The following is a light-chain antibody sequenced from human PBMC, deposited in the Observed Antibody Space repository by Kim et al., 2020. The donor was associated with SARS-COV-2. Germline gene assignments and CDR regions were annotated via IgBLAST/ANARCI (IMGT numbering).Light chain of an antibody. CDR2: GAS. V-gene: IGKV3-20*01. Sequence: SQGERATLSCRASQSVSSNYLAWYQQKPGQAPRLLIYGASSRATGITDRFSGSGSGTDFTLTITRLEPEDFAVYYCQQYSSSPATFGQGTKVDIK. CDR3: QQYSSSPAT. J-gene: IGKJ1*01. CDR1: QSVSSNY.